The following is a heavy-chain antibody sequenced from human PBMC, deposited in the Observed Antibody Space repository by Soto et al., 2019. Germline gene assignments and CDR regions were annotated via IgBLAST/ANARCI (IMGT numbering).Heavy chain of an antibody. CDR2: ISSSSSYI. CDR3: ARDLITMIVVVPAFGD. Sequence: GGSLRLSCAASGFTFSSYSMNWVRQAPGKGLEWVSSISSSSSYIYYADSVKGRFTISRDNSKNTLYLQMNSLRAEDTAVYYCARDLITMIVVVPAFGDWGQGTLVTVSS. D-gene: IGHD3-22*01. J-gene: IGHJ4*02. V-gene: IGHV3-21*01. CDR1: GFTFSSYS.